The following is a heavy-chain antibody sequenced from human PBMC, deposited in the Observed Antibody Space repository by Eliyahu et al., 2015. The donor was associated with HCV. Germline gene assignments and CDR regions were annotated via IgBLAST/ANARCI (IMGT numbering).Heavy chain of an antibody. D-gene: IGHD2-21*01. CDR1: GFTVXSYA. CDR2: IGSTGKT. CDR3: VRKRCVGWTCPAAFDL. V-gene: IGHV3-23*01. Sequence: EVQLLESGGGLVQPGGSLRLSCAVSGFTVXSYAVNWVRQAPGKGLEWVLGIGSTGKTEYRESVKGRFTISRDNSRNTVYVQMDNLRAEDTAVYYCVRKRCVGWTCPAAFDLWGQGIGVTVS. J-gene: IGHJ3*01.